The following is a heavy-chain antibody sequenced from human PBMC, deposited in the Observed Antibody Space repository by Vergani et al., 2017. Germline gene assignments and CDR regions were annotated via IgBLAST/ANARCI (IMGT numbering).Heavy chain of an antibody. D-gene: IGHD6-19*01. V-gene: IGHV3-21*01. CDR2: ISSSSSYI. J-gene: IGHJ4*02. CDR1: GFTFSSYS. CDR3: ARESGIAVAGFDY. Sequence: EVQLLESGGGLVKPGGSLRLSCVASGFTFSSYSMNWVRQAPGKGLEWVSSISSSSSYIYYADSVKGRFTISRDNAKNSLYLQMNSLRAEDTAVYYCARESGIAVAGFDYWGQGTLVTVSS.